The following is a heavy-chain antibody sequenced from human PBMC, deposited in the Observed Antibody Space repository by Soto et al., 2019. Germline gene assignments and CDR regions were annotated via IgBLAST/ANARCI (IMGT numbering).Heavy chain of an antibody. V-gene: IGHV3-23*01. CDR3: AKRQTYCGGDCYSVDY. CDR1: GFTFSSYA. Sequence: LRLSCAASGFTFSSYAMSWVRQAPGKGLEWVSAISGSGGSTYYADSVKGRFTISRDNSKNTLYLQMNSLRAEDTAVYYCAKRQTYCGGDCYSVDYWGQGTLVTVPQ. J-gene: IGHJ4*02. CDR2: ISGSGGST. D-gene: IGHD2-21*02.